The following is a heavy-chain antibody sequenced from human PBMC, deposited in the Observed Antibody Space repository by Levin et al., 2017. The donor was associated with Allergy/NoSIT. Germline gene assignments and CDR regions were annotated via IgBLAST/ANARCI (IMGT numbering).Heavy chain of an antibody. CDR1: GFTFSSYG. J-gene: IGHJ4*02. V-gene: IGHV3-33*01. D-gene: IGHD2-21*01. Sequence: QAGGSLRLSCAASGFTFSSYGMHWVRQAPGKGLEWVAVIWYDGSNKYYADSVKGRFTISRDNSKNTLYLQMNSLRAEDTAVYYCARGHIYEGLEAENYFDYWGQGTLVTVSS. CDR3: ARGHIYEGLEAENYFDY. CDR2: IWYDGSNK.